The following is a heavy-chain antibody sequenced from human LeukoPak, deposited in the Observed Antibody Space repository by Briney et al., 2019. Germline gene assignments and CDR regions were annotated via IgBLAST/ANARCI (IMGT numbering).Heavy chain of an antibody. CDR1: GGTFSSYA. CDR3: ASQPAMARFEFDY. V-gene: IGHV1-69*13. CDR2: IIPIFGTA. Sequence: SVKVSCKASGGTFSSYAISWVRQAPGQGLEWMGGIIPIFGTANYAQKFQGRVTITADESTGTAYMELSSLRSEDTAVYYCASQPAMARFEFDYWGQGTLVTVSS. D-gene: IGHD5-18*01. J-gene: IGHJ4*02.